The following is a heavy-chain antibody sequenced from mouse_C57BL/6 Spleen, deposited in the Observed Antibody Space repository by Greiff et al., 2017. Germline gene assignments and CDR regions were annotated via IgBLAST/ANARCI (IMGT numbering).Heavy chain of an antibody. V-gene: IGHV1-69*01. J-gene: IGHJ4*01. D-gene: IGHD2-5*01. CDR3: ARSQSNRLEDD. Sequence: QVQLQQPGAELVMPGASVKLSCKASGYTFTSYWMHWVKQRPGQGLEWIGEIDPSDSYTNYNEKFKGKSTLTVDKSSSTAYMQLSSLTSEDSAVYYCARSQSNRLEDDWGQGTSVTVSS. CDR2: IDPSDSYT. CDR1: GYTFTSYW.